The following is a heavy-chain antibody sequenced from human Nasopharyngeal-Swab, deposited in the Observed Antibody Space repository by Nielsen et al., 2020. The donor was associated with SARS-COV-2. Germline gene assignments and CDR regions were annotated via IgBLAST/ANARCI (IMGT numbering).Heavy chain of an antibody. CDR2: ISSSSSYI. CDR3: ARDIWVGSSDAFDI. Sequence: GESLKISCAASGFTFSSYSMNWVRQAPGKGLEWVSYISSSSSYISYADSVKGRFTISRDNAKNSLYLQMDSLRAEDTAVYYCARDIWVGSSDAFDIWGQGTMVTVSS. D-gene: IGHD3-10*01. CDR1: GFTFSSYS. V-gene: IGHV3-21*01. J-gene: IGHJ3*02.